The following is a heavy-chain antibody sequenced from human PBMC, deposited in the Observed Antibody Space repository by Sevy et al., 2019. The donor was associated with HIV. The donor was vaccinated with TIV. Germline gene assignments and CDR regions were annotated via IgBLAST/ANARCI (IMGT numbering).Heavy chain of an antibody. J-gene: IGHJ5*01. Sequence: GGSLRLSCSASGFTFRSFSMHWVRQAPGKGLEWVAAIWYDGRTKQYADSVKGRFTISRDNSKNMLNLEMNSLEAEDTALYFCARDSARVIVPTAGFDSWGQGTVVTVSS. CDR1: GFTFRSFS. D-gene: IGHD1-1*01. V-gene: IGHV3-33*01. CDR2: IWYDGRTK. CDR3: ARDSARVIVPTAGFDS.